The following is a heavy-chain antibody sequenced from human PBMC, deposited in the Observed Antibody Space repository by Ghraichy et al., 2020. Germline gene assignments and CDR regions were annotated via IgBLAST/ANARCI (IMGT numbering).Heavy chain of an antibody. D-gene: IGHD3-10*02. J-gene: IGHJ4*02. CDR2: IRYDGSNK. CDR3: AKEISLFGELWDY. Sequence: GESLNISCAASGFTFSSYGMHWVRQAPGKGLEWVAFIRYDGSNKYYADSVKGRFTISRDNSKNTLYLQMNSLRAEDTAVYYCAKEISLFGELWDYWGQGTLVTVSS. CDR1: GFTFSSYG. V-gene: IGHV3-30*02.